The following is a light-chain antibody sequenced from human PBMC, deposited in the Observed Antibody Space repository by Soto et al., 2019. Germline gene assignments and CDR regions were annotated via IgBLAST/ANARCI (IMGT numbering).Light chain of an antibody. J-gene: IGKJ2*01. V-gene: IGKV3-15*01. CDR2: GAS. CDR3: QQYNNCPPYT. Sequence: EIVMTQSPSTLAVSPGERATLSCRASQSVSRYLAWYQKRPGQAPRLLISGASTRATGIPARFSGSRAGTEFALTSSSLQHEDFGVHHCQQYNNCPPYTFGQGTKLEF. CDR1: QSVSRY.